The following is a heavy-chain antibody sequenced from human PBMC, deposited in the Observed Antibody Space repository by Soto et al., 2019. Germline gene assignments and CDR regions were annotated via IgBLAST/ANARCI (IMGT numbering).Heavy chain of an antibody. CDR2: IYPGDSDT. CDR3: ARTSAAGKYYDGMDV. D-gene: IGHD6-13*01. Sequence: GESLKISCKGSGYSFTSFWISWVRQMPGKGLEWMGIIYPGDSDTRYSPSFQGQVTISADKSISTAYLQWSSLKASDTAMYYCARTSAAGKYYDGMDVWGQGTTVTVSS. V-gene: IGHV5-51*01. J-gene: IGHJ6*02. CDR1: GYSFTSFW.